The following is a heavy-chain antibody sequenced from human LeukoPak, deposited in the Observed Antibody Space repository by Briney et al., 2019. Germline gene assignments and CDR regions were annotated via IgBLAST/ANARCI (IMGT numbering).Heavy chain of an antibody. CDR1: GLTFSSYW. D-gene: IGHD2-21*02. Sequence: PGGSLRLSCAASGLTFSSYWMHWVRQAPGKGLVWVSHINSDGSITRYADSVEGRFTISRDNAKNTLYLQMNSLRGEDTAVYYCARDAGDCGGDCPRWFDPWGQGTLVTVSS. CDR3: ARDAGDCGGDCPRWFDP. CDR2: INSDGSIT. J-gene: IGHJ5*02. V-gene: IGHV3-74*01.